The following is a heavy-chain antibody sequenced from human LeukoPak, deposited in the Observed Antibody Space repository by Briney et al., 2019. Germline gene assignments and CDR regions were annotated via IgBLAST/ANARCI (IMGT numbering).Heavy chain of an antibody. D-gene: IGHD4-17*01. J-gene: IGHJ4*02. V-gene: IGHV5-51*01. CDR3: ARPVGTTVTTFDY. Sequence: GESLKISCKGSGYSFTSYWIGCVRHIRGKRLELMGIIYPGDSDTRYSASFQGQVTISDDQSISTAYLQWSSLKASDTAMYYCARPVGTTVTTFDYWGQGTLVAVSS. CDR1: GYSFTSYW. CDR2: IYPGDSDT.